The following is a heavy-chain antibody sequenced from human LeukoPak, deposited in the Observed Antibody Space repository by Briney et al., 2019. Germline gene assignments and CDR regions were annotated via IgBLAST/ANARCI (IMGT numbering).Heavy chain of an antibody. CDR2: IKQDGSEK. Sequence: GGSLRLSCAASGFTFSSYWMSWVRQAPGKGLEWVANIKQDGSEKYYVDSVKGRFTISRDNAKNSLYLQMNSLRAEDTAVYYCARDRSQPDIWGYYYYYYMDVWGKGTTVTVSS. CDR3: ARDRSQPDIWGYYYYYYMDV. J-gene: IGHJ6*03. CDR1: GFTFSSYW. D-gene: IGHD3-16*01. V-gene: IGHV3-7*01.